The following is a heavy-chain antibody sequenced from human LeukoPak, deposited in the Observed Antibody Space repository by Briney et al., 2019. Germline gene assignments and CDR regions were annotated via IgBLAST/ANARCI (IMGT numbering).Heavy chain of an antibody. Sequence: GGSLRHSCAASGFTFSSHGMHWVRQAPGKGLEWVAFIRYDGSNKYYADSVKGRFTISRDNSKNTLYLQMNSLRAEDTAVYYCARTEAYYYDSSGLFDYWGQGTLVTVSS. J-gene: IGHJ4*02. CDR3: ARTEAYYYDSSGLFDY. D-gene: IGHD3-22*01. V-gene: IGHV3-30*02. CDR1: GFTFSSHG. CDR2: IRYDGSNK.